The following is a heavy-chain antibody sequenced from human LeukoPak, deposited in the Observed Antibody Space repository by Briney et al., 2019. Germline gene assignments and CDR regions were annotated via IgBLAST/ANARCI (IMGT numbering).Heavy chain of an antibody. CDR1: GESFSGYY. CDR3: ASTERCSTTCPLDY. D-gene: IGHD2-2*01. Sequence: SETLSLTCTVYGESFSGYYWSWIRQPPGKGLEWIGEINHSGSTNYNPSLKSRVIISLDTSKNQFSLKLSSMTAADTAVYYCASTERCSTTCPLDYWGQGILVTASS. V-gene: IGHV4-34*01. CDR2: INHSGST. J-gene: IGHJ4*02.